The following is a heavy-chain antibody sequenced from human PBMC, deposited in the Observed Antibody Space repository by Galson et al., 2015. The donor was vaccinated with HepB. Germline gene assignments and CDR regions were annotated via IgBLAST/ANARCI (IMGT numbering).Heavy chain of an antibody. J-gene: IGHJ4*02. Sequence: FLGLSGAASGFTFRDYWMHWVRQAPGKGLLWVSYISADGTRTKYAASVKGRCTISRDNTKNTVDLQMNSLRAEDTAVYYCAREFAFGGGSYSNWGQGSLVTVSS. CDR1: GFTFRDYW. CDR2: ISADGTRT. V-gene: IGHV3-74*01. CDR3: AREFAFGGGSYSN. D-gene: IGHD2-21*02.